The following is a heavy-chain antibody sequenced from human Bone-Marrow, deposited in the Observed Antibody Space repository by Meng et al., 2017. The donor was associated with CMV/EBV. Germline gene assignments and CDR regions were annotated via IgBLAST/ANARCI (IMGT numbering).Heavy chain of an antibody. CDR2: IKEDGSEK. Sequence: GESLKISCAASGFTFSNYWMSWVRQAPGKGLEWVANIKEDGSEKYYVDSVKGRFTISRDNSKNTLYLQMNSLRAEDTAVYYCAKDVGFLEWLFDYWGQGTLVTVSS. D-gene: IGHD3-3*01. J-gene: IGHJ4*02. CDR3: AKDVGFLEWLFDY. V-gene: IGHV3-7*03. CDR1: GFTFSNYW.